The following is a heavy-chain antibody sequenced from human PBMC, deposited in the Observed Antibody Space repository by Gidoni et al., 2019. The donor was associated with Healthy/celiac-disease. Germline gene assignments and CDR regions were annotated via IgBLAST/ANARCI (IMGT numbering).Heavy chain of an antibody. CDR1: GFPFSSYA. V-gene: IGHV3-23*01. J-gene: IGHJ4*02. CDR2: IGGSEGST. CDR3: AKAERGPIVGVCFDY. Sequence: EVQLLESGGGLVQPGGSLRLSCAASGFPFSSYAMSWVRQAPGKGLEWVSAIGGSEGSTYYADSVKGRFTISRDNSKSTLYLQMNSLRAEDTAVYYCAKAERGPIVGVCFDYWGQGTLVTVSS. D-gene: IGHD1-26*01.